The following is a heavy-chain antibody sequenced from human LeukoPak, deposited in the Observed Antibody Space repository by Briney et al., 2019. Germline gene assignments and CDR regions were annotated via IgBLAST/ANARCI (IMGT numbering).Heavy chain of an antibody. D-gene: IGHD3-16*02. CDR2: IYYSGTT. J-gene: IGHJ4*02. V-gene: IGHV4-39*01. Sequence: KSSETLSLTCTVSGGSINSRSYYWGWVRQPPGRGLEWLGSIYYSGTTYYNPSLKSRVTISVDTSKNQFSLKLSSVTAADTAVYYCARGTYYDYVWGSYRYIGTPSNQFDYWGQGTLVTVSS. CDR1: GGSINSRSYY. CDR3: ARGTYYDYVWGSYRYIGTPSNQFDY.